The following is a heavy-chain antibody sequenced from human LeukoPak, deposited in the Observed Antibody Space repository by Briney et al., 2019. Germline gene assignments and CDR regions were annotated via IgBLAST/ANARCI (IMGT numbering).Heavy chain of an antibody. D-gene: IGHD2-15*01. J-gene: IGHJ5*02. CDR2: IKQDGSEK. CDR3: ARVEGRAATHVGWFDP. V-gene: IGHV3-7*01. CDR1: GFTFSSYW. Sequence: GGSLRLSCAASGFTFSSYWMSWVRQAPGKGLEWVANIKQDGSEKYYVDSVKGRFTISRDNAKNSLYLQMNSLRAEDTAVYYCARVEGRAATHVGWFDPWGQGTLVTVSS.